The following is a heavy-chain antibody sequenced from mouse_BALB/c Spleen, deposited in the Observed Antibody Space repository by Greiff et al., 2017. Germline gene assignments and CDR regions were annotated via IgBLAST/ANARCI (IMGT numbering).Heavy chain of an antibody. V-gene: IGHV1-82*01. CDR1: GYAFSSSW. J-gene: IGHJ2*01. CDR2: IYPGDGDT. CDR3: AVTTVVARGYFDD. Sequence: VQLQQSGPELVKPGASVKISCKASGYAFSSSWMNWVKQRPGQGLVWIGRIYPGDGDTNYNGKFKGKATLTADKSSSTAYMQLSSLTSVDSAVYFCAVTTVVARGYFDDWGQGTTLTVSS. D-gene: IGHD1-1*01.